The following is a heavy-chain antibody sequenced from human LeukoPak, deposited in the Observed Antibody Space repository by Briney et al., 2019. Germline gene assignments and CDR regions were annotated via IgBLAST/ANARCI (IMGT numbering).Heavy chain of an antibody. CDR1: GFTFVDFG. CDR3: ARDRSRAWFDP. CDR2: INWDGSIT. J-gene: IGHJ5*02. V-gene: IGHV3-20*04. Sequence: GGSLRLSCETSGFTFVDFGLSWVRQAPGKGLEWISGINWDGSITDYADSVKGRFTMSRDNARNSLYLQMDSLRAEDTAVYYCARDRSRAWFDPWGQGTLVTVSS.